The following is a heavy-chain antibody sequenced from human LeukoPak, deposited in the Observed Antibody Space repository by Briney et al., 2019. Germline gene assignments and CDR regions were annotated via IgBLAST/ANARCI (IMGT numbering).Heavy chain of an antibody. D-gene: IGHD3-10*01. J-gene: IGHJ4*02. CDR2: INPNSGGT. CDR1: GYTFTGYY. Sequence: ASVKVSCKASGYTFTGYYMHWVRQAPGQGLEWMGWINPNSGGTNYAQKFQGRVTMTRDTSISTAYMELSRLRSDDTAVYYRARVRENTMVRGVMYDYWGQGTLVTVSS. V-gene: IGHV1-2*02. CDR3: ARVRENTMVRGVMYDY.